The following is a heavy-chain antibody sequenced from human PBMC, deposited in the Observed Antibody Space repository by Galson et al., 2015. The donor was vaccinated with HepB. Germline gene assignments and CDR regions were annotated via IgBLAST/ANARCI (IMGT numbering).Heavy chain of an antibody. J-gene: IGHJ4*02. D-gene: IGHD1-26*01. CDR3: ARGQAWGDY. Sequence: SLRLSCAASGFTFDNYGMSWVRQAPGKGLEWVSGINWNGDNTRYADSVKGRFTISRDNAKNSLYLQMNNLRAGDTALYYCARGQAWGDYWGQGTLVTVSS. CDR1: GFTFDNYG. CDR2: INWNGDNT. V-gene: IGHV3-20*04.